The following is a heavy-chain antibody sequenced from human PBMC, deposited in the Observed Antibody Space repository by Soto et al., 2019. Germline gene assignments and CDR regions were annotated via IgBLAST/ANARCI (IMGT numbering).Heavy chain of an antibody. J-gene: IGHJ4*02. Sequence: EVQLVESGGGLVQPGGSLRLSCAASGFTFSNYWMSWVRQAPGKGLEWLANIKEDGRETNYVDSVKGRFTISRDNAKNSLYLQINSLRAEDTAVFYCARERHSGLVELDYWGQGTLVTVSS. CDR3: ARERHSGLVELDY. V-gene: IGHV3-7*01. CDR1: GFTFSNYW. D-gene: IGHD3-9*01. CDR2: IKEDGRET.